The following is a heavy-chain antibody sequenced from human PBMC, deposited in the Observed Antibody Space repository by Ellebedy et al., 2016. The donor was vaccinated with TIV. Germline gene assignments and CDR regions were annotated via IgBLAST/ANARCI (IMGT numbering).Heavy chain of an antibody. V-gene: IGHV5-51*01. Sequence: GESLKISCKGSGYNFASYWISWVRQMPGIGLQWMGTIYPGDSETITRYSPSFQGHVTISVDNSINTAYLQWSSLKASDTAMYYCARQGERPFDFWGQGTLVTVSS. J-gene: IGHJ4*02. CDR3: ARQGERPFDF. D-gene: IGHD1-1*01. CDR2: IYPGDSETIT. CDR1: GYNFASYW.